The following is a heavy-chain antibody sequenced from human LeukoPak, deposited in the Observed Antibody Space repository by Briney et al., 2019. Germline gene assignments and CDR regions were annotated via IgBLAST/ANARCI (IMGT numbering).Heavy chain of an antibody. J-gene: IGHJ4*02. V-gene: IGHV3-53*01. CDR1: GFTVSSNY. Sequence: GGSLRLSCAASGFTVSSNYMSWVRQAPGKGLEWVSVIYSGGSTYYADSVKGRFTISRDNSKNTLYLQMNSLRAEDTAVHYCARGGRWSYGYIDYWGQGTLVTVSS. D-gene: IGHD5-18*01. CDR3: ARGGRWSYGYIDY. CDR2: IYSGGST.